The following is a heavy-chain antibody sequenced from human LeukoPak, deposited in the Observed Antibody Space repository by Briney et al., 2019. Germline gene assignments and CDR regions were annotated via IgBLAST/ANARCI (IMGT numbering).Heavy chain of an antibody. V-gene: IGHV3-30*03. J-gene: IGHJ4*02. Sequence: PGGSLRLSCAASGFTFSSYSMYWVRQDPGKGLEWVAVISYDGSNKYYAESVKGRFTISRDNSKNTLYLQMNSLRAEDTAVYYCARDGDYYDSSGYYNYWGQGTLVTVPS. CDR3: ARDGDYYDSSGYYNY. D-gene: IGHD3-22*01. CDR1: GFTFSSYS. CDR2: ISYDGSNK.